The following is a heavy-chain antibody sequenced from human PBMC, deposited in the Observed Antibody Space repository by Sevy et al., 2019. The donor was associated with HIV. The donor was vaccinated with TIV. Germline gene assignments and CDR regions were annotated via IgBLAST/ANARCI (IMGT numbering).Heavy chain of an antibody. CDR1: GFTFGDFA. Sequence: GGSLRLSCTTSGFTFGDFAMSWFRQAPGKGLEWVGFIRAEAYGGTPEHAASVKGRFTISRDDSKNITYLQMDSLETEDTGVYFCTRGWIAVTRRRLNWLDPWGPGTQVTVSS. J-gene: IGHJ5*02. CDR2: IRAEAYGGTP. CDR3: TRGWIAVTRRRLNWLDP. D-gene: IGHD6-19*01. V-gene: IGHV3-49*03.